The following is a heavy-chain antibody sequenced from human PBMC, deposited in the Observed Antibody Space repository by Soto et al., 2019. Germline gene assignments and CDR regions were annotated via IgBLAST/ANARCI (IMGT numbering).Heavy chain of an antibody. D-gene: IGHD2-15*01. Sequence: SVKVSCKASGGTFSSYAISWVRQAPGQGLEWMGGIIPIFGTANYAQKFQGRVTITADESTSTAYMELSSLRSEDTAVYYCARGVVVVAATPGGAFDIWGQGTMVTVSS. CDR2: IIPIFGTA. CDR3: ARGVVVVAATPGGAFDI. J-gene: IGHJ3*02. V-gene: IGHV1-69*13. CDR1: GGTFSSYA.